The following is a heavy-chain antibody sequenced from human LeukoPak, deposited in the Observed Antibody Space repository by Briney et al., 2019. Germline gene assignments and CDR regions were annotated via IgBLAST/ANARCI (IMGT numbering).Heavy chain of an antibody. CDR1: GSTFSSYG. CDR3: ARDVYYDSSGYNYFDY. J-gene: IGHJ4*02. Sequence: GRSLRLSCAASGSTFSSYGMHWVRQAPGKGLEWVAVISYDGSNKYYADSVKGRFTISRDNSKNTLYLQMNSLRAEDTAVYYCARDVYYDSSGYNYFDYWGQGTLVTVSS. D-gene: IGHD3-22*01. V-gene: IGHV3-30*03. CDR2: ISYDGSNK.